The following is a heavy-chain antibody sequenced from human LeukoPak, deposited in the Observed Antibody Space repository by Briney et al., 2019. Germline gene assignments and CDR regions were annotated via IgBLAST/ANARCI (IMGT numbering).Heavy chain of an antibody. CDR1: GFTFSSYA. CDR3: AKKLRGDYYFDY. J-gene: IGHJ4*02. V-gene: IGHV3-30-3*02. D-gene: IGHD3-16*01. Sequence: GGSLRLSCAASGFTFSSYAMHWVRQAPGKGLEWVAVISYDGSNKYYADSVKGRFTISRDNSKNTLYLQMNSLRAEDTAVYYCAKKLRGDYYFDYWGQGTLVTVSS. CDR2: ISYDGSNK.